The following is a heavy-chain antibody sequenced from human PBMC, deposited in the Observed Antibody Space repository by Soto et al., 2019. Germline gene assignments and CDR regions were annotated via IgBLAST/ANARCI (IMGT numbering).Heavy chain of an antibody. CDR2: IHSDGSST. CDR3: ARGDRGAFDL. J-gene: IGHJ3*01. V-gene: IGHV3-74*01. CDR1: GFTFSYYW. D-gene: IGHD1-26*01. Sequence: EVQLVESGGGLVRPGGSLRLSCAASGFTFSYYWMHWVRQAPGKGLVWVSRIHSDGSSTTYADFVKGRFIISRDNARNTVDLKMNSVRVDDTAVYYCARGDRGAFDLWGQGTVITVSS.